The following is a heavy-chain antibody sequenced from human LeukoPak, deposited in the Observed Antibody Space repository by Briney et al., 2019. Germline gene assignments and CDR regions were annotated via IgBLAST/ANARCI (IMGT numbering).Heavy chain of an antibody. V-gene: IGHV3-66*02. J-gene: IGHJ2*01. CDR3: ARRRMVAALMNWYFDL. CDR1: GFTVSSNY. D-gene: IGHD2-15*01. CDR2: IYSGGST. Sequence: PGGSLRLSCAASGFTVSSNYMSWVRQAPGKGLDWVSIIYSGGSTFYADSVKGRFTISRDNSKNTLYLQMNSLRAEDTAVYYCARRRMVAALMNWYFDLWGRGTPVTVSS.